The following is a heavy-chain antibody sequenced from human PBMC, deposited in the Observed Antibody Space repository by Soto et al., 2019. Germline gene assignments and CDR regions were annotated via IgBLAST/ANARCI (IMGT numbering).Heavy chain of an antibody. CDR3: ARVEMATTRFDY. D-gene: IGHD5-12*01. CDR2: IYYSGST. J-gene: IGHJ4*02. CDR1: GGSISSYY. V-gene: IGHV4-59*01. Sequence: PSETLSLTCTVSGGSISSYYWSWIRQPPGKGLEWIGYIYYSGSTNYNPPLKSRVTISVDTSKNQFSLKLSSVTAADTAVYYCARVEMATTRFDYWGQGTLVTVSS.